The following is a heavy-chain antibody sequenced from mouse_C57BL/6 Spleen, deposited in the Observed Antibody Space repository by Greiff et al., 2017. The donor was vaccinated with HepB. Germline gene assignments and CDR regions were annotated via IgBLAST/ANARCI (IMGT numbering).Heavy chain of an antibody. D-gene: IGHD1-1*01. V-gene: IGHV1-69*01. Sequence: QVQLQQPGAELVMPGASVKLSCKASGYTFTSYWMHWVKQRPGQGLEWIGEIDPSDSYTNYTQQFKGKSTLTVDKSSSTAYMQLSSLTSEDSAVYYCARRGYYGSSYVDYWGQGTTLTVSS. CDR2: IDPSDSYT. CDR1: GYTFTSYW. J-gene: IGHJ2*01. CDR3: ARRGYYGSSYVDY.